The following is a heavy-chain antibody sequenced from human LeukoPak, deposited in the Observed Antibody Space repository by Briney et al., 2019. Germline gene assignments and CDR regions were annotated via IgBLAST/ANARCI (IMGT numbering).Heavy chain of an antibody. V-gene: IGHV3-23*01. CDR2: ISGSGGST. CDR1: GFTFSSYA. CDR3: AKETDLMRFWEWLASAARAFFDY. J-gene: IGHJ4*02. Sequence: PGGSLRLSCAASGFTFSSYAMSWVRQPPGRGLEWGSAISGSGGSTCYPDSVKGRLTISRDNSKNPLYLQMNSLRAEDTAVYYCAKETDLMRFWEWLASAARAFFDYCGQGTLVTVSS. D-gene: IGHD3-3*01.